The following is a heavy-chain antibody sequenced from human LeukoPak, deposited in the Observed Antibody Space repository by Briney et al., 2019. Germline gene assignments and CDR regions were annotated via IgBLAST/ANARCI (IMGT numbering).Heavy chain of an antibody. V-gene: IGHV3-43D*03. D-gene: IGHD2-8*02. J-gene: IGHJ6*03. CDR3: AKDITGGSGYMDV. CDR2: ISWDGGST. CDR1: GFTFDDYA. Sequence: PGGSLRLSCAASGFTFDDYAMHWVRQTPGKGLEWVSLISWDGGSTYYADSVKGRFTISRDNSKNSLYLQMNSLRAEDTALYYCAKDITGGSGYMDVWGKGTTVTVSS.